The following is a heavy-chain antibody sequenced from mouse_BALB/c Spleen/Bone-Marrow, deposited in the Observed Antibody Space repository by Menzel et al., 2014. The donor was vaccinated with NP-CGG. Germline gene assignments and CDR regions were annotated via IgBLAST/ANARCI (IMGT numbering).Heavy chain of an antibody. V-gene: IGHV14-3*02. CDR1: GFNIKDTY. Sequence: EVKLVESGAELVKPRASVKLSCTASGFNIKDTYMHWVKQRPEQDLEWIGRIDPANGNTKYDPKFQGKATITTDTSSNTAYLQLRSLTSEDTAVYYCARYDYRYSWFAYWGQGTLVTVSA. CDR3: ARYDYRYSWFAY. D-gene: IGHD2-14*01. J-gene: IGHJ3*01. CDR2: IDPANGNT.